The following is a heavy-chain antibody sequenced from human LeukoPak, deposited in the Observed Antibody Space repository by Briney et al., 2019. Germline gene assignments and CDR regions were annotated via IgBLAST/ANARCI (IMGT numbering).Heavy chain of an antibody. J-gene: IGHJ4*02. CDR3: ARGRDYFDH. V-gene: IGHV3-11*01. Sequence: GRSLRLSCAASGFSLSDHYMSWIRQAPGKGLEWVASISIGDNFIFYGDSVKGRFTISRDNANNSVFLQINSLRVEDTAVYSCARGRDYFDHWGQGTLVTASS. CDR2: ISIGDNFI. CDR1: GFSLSDHY.